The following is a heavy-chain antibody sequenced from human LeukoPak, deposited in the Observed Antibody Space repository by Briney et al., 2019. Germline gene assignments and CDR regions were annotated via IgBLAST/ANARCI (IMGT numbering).Heavy chain of an antibody. CDR3: ARDRRIAAAGKDGTGYFDY. V-gene: IGHV3-30-3*01. D-gene: IGHD6-13*01. CDR2: ISYDGSNK. CDR1: GFTFSSYA. J-gene: IGHJ4*02. Sequence: GGSLRLSRAASGFTFSSYAMHWVRQAPGKGLEWVAVISYDGSNKYYADSVKGRFTISRDNSKNTLYLQMNSLRAEDTAVYYCARDRRIAAAGKDGTGYFDYWGQGTLVTVSS.